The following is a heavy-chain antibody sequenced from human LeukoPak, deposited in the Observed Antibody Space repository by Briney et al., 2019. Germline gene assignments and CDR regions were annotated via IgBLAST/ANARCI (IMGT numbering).Heavy chain of an antibody. V-gene: IGHV3-33*06. J-gene: IGHJ4*02. Sequence: GGSLRLSCAASGFTFSSYGMHWVRQAPGKGLEWVAVIWYDGSNKYYADSVKGRFTISRDNSKNTLYLQMNSLGAEDTAVYYCAKENPSLVLYYYGSGPLDYWGQGTLVTVSS. CDR1: GFTFSSYG. CDR2: IWYDGSNK. D-gene: IGHD3-10*01. CDR3: AKENPSLVLYYYGSGPLDY.